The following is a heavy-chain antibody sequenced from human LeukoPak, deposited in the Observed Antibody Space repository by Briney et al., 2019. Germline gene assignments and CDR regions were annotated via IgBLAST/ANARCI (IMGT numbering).Heavy chain of an antibody. CDR1: GFTFSSYS. J-gene: IGHJ3*02. CDR2: ISSSSSYI. Sequence: KSGGSLRLSCAASGFTFSSYSMNWVRQAPGKGLEWVSSISSSSSYIYYAESVKGRFTISRDNAKNSLYLQMNSLSAEDTAVYYCASKGSSWYAFDIWGQGTMVTVSS. D-gene: IGHD6-13*01. CDR3: ASKGSSWYAFDI. V-gene: IGHV3-21*01.